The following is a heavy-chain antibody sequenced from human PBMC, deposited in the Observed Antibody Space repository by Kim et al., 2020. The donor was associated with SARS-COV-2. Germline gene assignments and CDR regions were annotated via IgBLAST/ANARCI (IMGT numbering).Heavy chain of an antibody. Sequence: ASVKVSCKASGYTFTSYGISWVRQAPGQGLEWMGWISAYNGNTNYAQKLQGRVTMTTDTSTSTAYMELRSLRSDDTAVYYCARAYYYDSSGYYYYYYGMDVWGQGTTVTVSS. D-gene: IGHD3-22*01. CDR3: ARAYYYDSSGYYYYYYGMDV. CDR1: GYTFTSYG. CDR2: ISAYNGNT. V-gene: IGHV1-18*01. J-gene: IGHJ6*02.